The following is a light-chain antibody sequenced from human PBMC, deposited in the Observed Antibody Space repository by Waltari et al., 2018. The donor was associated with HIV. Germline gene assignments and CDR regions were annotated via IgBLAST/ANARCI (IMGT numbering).Light chain of an antibody. CDR2: SAS. CDR1: QSIDSF. V-gene: IGKV1-12*01. J-gene: IGKJ4*01. Sequence: DIQMTQSPSYMSALVGDSVSINCRANQSIDSFLAWYQQKPGEAPKFLIYSASRLENGVASRFFAFGSGTDFTLTITGLQTEDFATYYCQQAASFPHTFGGGTKV. CDR3: QQAASFPHT.